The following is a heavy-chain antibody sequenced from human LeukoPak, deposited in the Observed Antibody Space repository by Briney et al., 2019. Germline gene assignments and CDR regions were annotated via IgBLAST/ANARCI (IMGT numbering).Heavy chain of an antibody. CDR2: IIPIHGIA. V-gene: IGHV1-69*04. D-gene: IGHD1-26*01. Sequence: ASVKVSCKASGGTFSSYAISWVRQAPGQGLEWMGRIIPIHGIANYAQKFQGRVTITADKSTSTAYMELSSLRSEDTAVYYSAREGSSGGPDYWGQGTLVTVSS. J-gene: IGHJ4*02. CDR3: AREGSSGGPDY. CDR1: GGTFSSYA.